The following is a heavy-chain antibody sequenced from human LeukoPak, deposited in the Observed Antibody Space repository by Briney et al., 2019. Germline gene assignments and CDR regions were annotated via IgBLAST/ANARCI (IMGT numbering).Heavy chain of an antibody. CDR1: GFTFSIYW. Sequence: PGGSLRLSCAPSGFTFSIYWMSWVRQAPGKGLEWVANINQDGSETYYVDSVKGRFTISRDNAKNALYLQMNSLRAEDTAVYYCARAGGTGTVDYWGQGSVTTVSS. CDR3: ARAGGTGTVDY. CDR2: INQDGSET. V-gene: IGHV3-7*04. D-gene: IGHD1-1*01. J-gene: IGHJ4*02.